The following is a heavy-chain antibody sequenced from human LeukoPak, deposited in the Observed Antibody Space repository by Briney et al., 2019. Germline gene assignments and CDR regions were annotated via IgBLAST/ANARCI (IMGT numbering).Heavy chain of an antibody. V-gene: IGHV3-23*01. Sequence: VRPGGSLRLSCAASGFTFSSYAMGWVRQAPGKGLEWVSAISGSGSNIYYADSVKGRFTMSRDNSKNTVYLQMNSLRAEDTAVYYCAKDRYSSNWLGAFDYWGQGTLVTVSS. CDR2: ISGSGSNI. J-gene: IGHJ4*02. CDR3: AKDRYSSNWLGAFDY. D-gene: IGHD6-13*01. CDR1: GFTFSSYA.